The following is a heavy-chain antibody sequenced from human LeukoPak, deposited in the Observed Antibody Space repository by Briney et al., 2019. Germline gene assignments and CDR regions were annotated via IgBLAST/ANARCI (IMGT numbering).Heavy chain of an antibody. Sequence: PGGSLRLSCAASGFTFSSYAMSWVRQAPGKGLEWVSAISGSGGSTYYADSVKGRFTISRDNSKNTLYLQMNSLRAADTAVYYCAKDRTLIAVAGTSNSWGQGTLVTVSS. J-gene: IGHJ4*02. V-gene: IGHV3-23*01. CDR1: GFTFSSYA. CDR2: ISGSGGST. CDR3: AKDRTLIAVAGTSNS. D-gene: IGHD6-19*01.